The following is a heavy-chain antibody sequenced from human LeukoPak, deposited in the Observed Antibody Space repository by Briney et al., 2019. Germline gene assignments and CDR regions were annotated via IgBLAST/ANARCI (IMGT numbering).Heavy chain of an antibody. J-gene: IGHJ4*02. CDR2: IHYSGST. D-gene: IGHD2-21*01. V-gene: IGHV4-59*01. CDR1: GGSFSGYY. CDR3: AKYGIYSFDY. Sequence: SSETLSLTCAVYGGSFSGYYWSWIRQPPGKGLEWIGYIHYSGSTNCNPALKSRVTISLDTSKNQFSLKLTSVTAADTAVYYCAKYGIYSFDYWGQGTLVTVSS.